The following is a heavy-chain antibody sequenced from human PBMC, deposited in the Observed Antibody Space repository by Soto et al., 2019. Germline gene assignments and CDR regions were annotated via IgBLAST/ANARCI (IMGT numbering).Heavy chain of an antibody. CDR1: GFTFSSYG. CDR2: ISYDGSNK. Sequence: GGSLRLSCAASGFTFSSYGMHWVRQAPGKGLEWVAVISYDGSNKYYADSVKGRFTISRDNSKNTLYLQMNSLRAEDTAVYYCAKDIYGGNPIDYWGQGTLVTVSS. V-gene: IGHV3-30*18. CDR3: AKDIYGGNPIDY. D-gene: IGHD4-17*01. J-gene: IGHJ4*02.